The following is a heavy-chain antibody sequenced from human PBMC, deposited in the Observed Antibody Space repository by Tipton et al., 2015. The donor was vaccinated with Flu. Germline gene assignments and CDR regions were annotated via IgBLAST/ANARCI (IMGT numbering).Heavy chain of an antibody. CDR3: ARHYCSSTSCRWFDP. Sequence: TLSLTCAVYGGSFSGYYWSWIRQPPGKGLEWIGEINHSGSTNYNPSLKSRVTISVDTSKNQFSLKLSSVTAADTAVYYCARHYCSSTSCRWFDPWGQGTLVTVSS. V-gene: IGHV4-34*01. CDR2: INHSGST. CDR1: GGSFSGYY. D-gene: IGHD2-2*01. J-gene: IGHJ5*02.